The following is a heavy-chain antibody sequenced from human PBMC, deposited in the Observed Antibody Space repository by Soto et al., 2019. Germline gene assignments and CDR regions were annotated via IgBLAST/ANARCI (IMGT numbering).Heavy chain of an antibody. V-gene: IGHV4-31*03. Sequence: QVQLQESGPGLVKPSQTLSLTCTVSGGSISSGGYYWSWIRQHPGKGLEWIGYIYYSGSTYYNPSLKSRVTISVDTSKNQFSLKLSSVTAADTAVYYCARGMLWFGECWFDPWGQGTLVTVSS. CDR1: GGSISSGGYY. CDR3: ARGMLWFGECWFDP. D-gene: IGHD3-10*01. J-gene: IGHJ5*02. CDR2: IYYSGST.